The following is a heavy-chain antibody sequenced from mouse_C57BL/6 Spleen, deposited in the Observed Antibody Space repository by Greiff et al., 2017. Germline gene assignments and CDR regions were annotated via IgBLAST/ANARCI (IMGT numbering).Heavy chain of an antibody. CDR2: IYPNSGGT. Sequence: QVQLQQPGAELVKPGASVKLSCKASGYTFTSYWMHWVKPRPGRGLEWIGRIYPNSGGTQYPEEFKSKATLTVDKPSSTAYMQLSSLTSEDSAVYYCARSDVYYYAMDYWGQGTSVTVSS. V-gene: IGHV1-72*01. CDR1: GYTFTSYW. J-gene: IGHJ4*01. CDR3: ARSDVYYYAMDY.